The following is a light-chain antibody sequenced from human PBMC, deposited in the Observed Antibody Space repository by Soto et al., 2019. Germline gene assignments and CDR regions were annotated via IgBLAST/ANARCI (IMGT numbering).Light chain of an antibody. CDR3: AAWDVSLSGWV. CDR2: RKD. Sequence: QSVLTQPPSASGTPGQRVTISCSGSSSNIGSHYVYWYQQLPGTAPKPLIYRKDQRPSGVPDRFSGSKSGTSASLAISGLRSEDESDYYCAAWDVSLSGWVFGGGTKLTVL. J-gene: IGLJ3*02. CDR1: SSNIGSHY. V-gene: IGLV1-47*01.